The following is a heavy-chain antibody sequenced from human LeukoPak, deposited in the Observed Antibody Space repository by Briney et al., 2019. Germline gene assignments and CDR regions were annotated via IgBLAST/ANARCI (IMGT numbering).Heavy chain of an antibody. J-gene: IGHJ3*02. Sequence: GGSLRLSCAGSGFTFSSYGMHWVRQAPGKGLEWVAVISYDGSNKYYADSVKGRFTISRDNSKNTLYLQMNSLRAEDTAVYYCAKEDINRGAFDIWGQGTMVTVSS. CDR2: ISYDGSNK. CDR1: GFTFSSYG. D-gene: IGHD2-15*01. CDR3: AKEDINRGAFDI. V-gene: IGHV3-30*18.